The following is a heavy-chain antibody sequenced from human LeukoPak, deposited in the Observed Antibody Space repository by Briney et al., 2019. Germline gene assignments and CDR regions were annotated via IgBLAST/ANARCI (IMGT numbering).Heavy chain of an antibody. V-gene: IGHV4-39*01. CDR2: INYGGTT. J-gene: IGHJ4*02. Sequence: PSETLSLTCTVSGGTISSSNYYWSWLRQPPGRELEWITSINYGGTTYYNPSLRRLVTISVDTYKNQFSLRLSPVTAADTAVYLCARYVVSGSGRYYFDYWGQGSLVTVSS. CDR1: GGTISSSNYY. D-gene: IGHD3-10*01. CDR3: ARYVVSGSGRYYFDY.